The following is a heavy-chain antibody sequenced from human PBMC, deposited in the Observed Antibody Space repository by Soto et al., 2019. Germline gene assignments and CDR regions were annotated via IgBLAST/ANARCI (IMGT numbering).Heavy chain of an antibody. CDR3: AKDLNCGGGRCYSQQIR. CDR1: GVSVSSTAW. CDR2: ISHDGTT. Sequence: PSETLSLTCAVSGVSVSSTAWWNWVRQPPGKGLEWVGEISHDGTTNYKPSLKSRVTISLDKSNNHFSLKLSSLTAADTAVYYCAKDLNCGGGRCYSQQIRWGQGTLVTVSS. D-gene: IGHD2-15*01. J-gene: IGHJ4*02. V-gene: IGHV4-4*02.